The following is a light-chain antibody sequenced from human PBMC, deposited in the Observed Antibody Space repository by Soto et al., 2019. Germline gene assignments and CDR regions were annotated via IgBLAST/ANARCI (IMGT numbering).Light chain of an antibody. V-gene: IGKV1-5*01. J-gene: IGKJ2*03. CDR3: QHYNGR. Sequence: DIQMTQSASTLSASVGDRVTITCRPSQSMSNWLAWYQQKPGKAPKVLIYDASSLKSGVPSRFSGSGSGTEFTLTINSLQPDDFATYYCQHYNGRFGQGTRLEI. CDR2: DAS. CDR1: QSMSNW.